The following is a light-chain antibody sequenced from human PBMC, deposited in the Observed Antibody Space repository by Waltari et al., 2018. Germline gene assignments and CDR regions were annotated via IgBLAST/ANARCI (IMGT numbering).Light chain of an antibody. CDR2: DVT. J-gene: IGLJ2*01. CDR3: SSYAGSYTVV. CDR1: SSDVGGYSY. V-gene: IGLV2-11*01. Sequence: QSALTQPRSGSGSPGQSVTISCTGTSSDVGGYSYVSWYQQHPGKAPKLMIYDVTKRPSGVPDRFSGSKSGNTASLTISGLQAEDEADYCCSSYAGSYTVVFGGGTKLTVL.